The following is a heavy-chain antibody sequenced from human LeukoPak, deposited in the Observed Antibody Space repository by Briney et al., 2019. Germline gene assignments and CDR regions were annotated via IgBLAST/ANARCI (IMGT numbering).Heavy chain of an antibody. J-gene: IGHJ3*02. CDR3: ARDTRGDVLTGAHAFDI. Sequence: SETLSLTCAVYGGSFSGYYWSWIRQPPGKGLEWIGEINHSGSTNYNPSLKSRVTILVDTSKNQFSLKLSSVTAADTAVYYCARDTRGDVLTGAHAFDIWGQGTMVTVSS. V-gene: IGHV4-34*01. CDR1: GGSFSGYY. CDR2: INHSGST. D-gene: IGHD3-9*01.